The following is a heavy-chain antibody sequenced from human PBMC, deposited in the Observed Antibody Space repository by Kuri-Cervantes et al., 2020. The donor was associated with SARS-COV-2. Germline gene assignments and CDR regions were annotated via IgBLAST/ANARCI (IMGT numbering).Heavy chain of an antibody. V-gene: IGHV1-69*06. CDR1: GGTFSSYA. CDR2: IIPPFGTT. D-gene: IGHD2-2*01. Sequence: SVKVSCKASGGTFSSYAVTWVRRAPGRGFEWMGRIIPPFGTTIYAEKFRGRVTITADNSTNTAYMDLSSLRCVDTAVYYCAKPYCTSSTCYDGTFDSWGQGTLVTVSS. CDR3: AKPYCTSSTCYDGTFDS. J-gene: IGHJ4*02.